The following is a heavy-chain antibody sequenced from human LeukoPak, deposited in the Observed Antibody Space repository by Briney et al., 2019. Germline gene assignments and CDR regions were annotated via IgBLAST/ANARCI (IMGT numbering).Heavy chain of an antibody. Sequence: ASVKVFCKASGYTFTSYGISWVRQAPGQGLEWMGWISVYNGNTNYAQKFQGRVTMTTDISTSTAYMELRSLRSDDTAVYYCATDGDYCSSTSCYRNYWGQGTLVTVSS. J-gene: IGHJ4*02. CDR1: GYTFTSYG. CDR3: ATDGDYCSSTSCYRNY. CDR2: ISVYNGNT. V-gene: IGHV1-18*01. D-gene: IGHD2-2*01.